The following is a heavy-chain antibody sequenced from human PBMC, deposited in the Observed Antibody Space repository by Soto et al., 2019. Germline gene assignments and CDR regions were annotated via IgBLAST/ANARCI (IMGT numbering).Heavy chain of an antibody. J-gene: IGHJ4*02. Sequence: SETLSLTCAVYGGSFSGYYWSWIRQPPGKGLEWIGEINHSGSTNYNPSLKSRVTISVDTSKNQFSLKLSSVTAADTAVYYCARYIRRVNYYGSGSYQHFDYWGQGNLVTVSS. CDR2: INHSGST. D-gene: IGHD3-10*01. CDR1: GGSFSGYY. V-gene: IGHV4-34*01. CDR3: ARYIRRVNYYGSGSYQHFDY.